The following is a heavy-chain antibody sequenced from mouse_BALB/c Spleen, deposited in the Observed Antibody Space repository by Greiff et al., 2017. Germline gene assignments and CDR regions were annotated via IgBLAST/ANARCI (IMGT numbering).Heavy chain of an antibody. CDR3: ARDNGNYWDY. CDR1: GYSITSGYY. V-gene: IGHV3-6*02. J-gene: IGHJ2*01. Sequence: EVKLQESGPGLVKPSQSLSLTCSVTGYSITSGYYWNWIRQSPGNQLEWMGYISYDGSNNYNPSLKNRISITRDTSKNQFFLKLNSVTTEDTATYYCARDNGNYWDYWGQGTTLTVSS. D-gene: IGHD2-1*01. CDR2: ISYDGSN.